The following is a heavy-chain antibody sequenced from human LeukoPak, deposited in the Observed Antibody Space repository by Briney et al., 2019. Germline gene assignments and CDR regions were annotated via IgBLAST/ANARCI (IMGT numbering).Heavy chain of an antibody. J-gene: IGHJ4*02. CDR3: ARSGRGYYDSSGLFDY. CDR2: SGNKANSYTT. Sequence: GGSLRLSCAASGFTFSDHYMDWVRQAPGKGLEWVGRSGNKANSYTTEYAASVKGSFTISRDDSKNSLYLQMNSLKTEDTAVYYRARSGRGYYDSSGLFDYWGQGTLVTVSS. V-gene: IGHV3-72*01. CDR1: GFTFSDHY. D-gene: IGHD3-22*01.